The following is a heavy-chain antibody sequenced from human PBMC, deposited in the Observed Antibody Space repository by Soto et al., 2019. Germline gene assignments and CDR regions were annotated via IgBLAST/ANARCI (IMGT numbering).Heavy chain of an antibody. CDR3: AKGLDNWNEDYYGMDV. CDR2: ISGSGGST. CDR1: GFTFSSYA. D-gene: IGHD1-20*01. Sequence: EVQLLESGGGLVQPGGSLRLSCAASGFTFSSYAMSWVRQAPGKGLEWVSAISGSGGSTYYADSVKGRFTISRDNSKNTLYLQMNSLRAEDTAVYYCAKGLDNWNEDYYGMDVWGQGTTVTVSS. J-gene: IGHJ6*02. V-gene: IGHV3-23*01.